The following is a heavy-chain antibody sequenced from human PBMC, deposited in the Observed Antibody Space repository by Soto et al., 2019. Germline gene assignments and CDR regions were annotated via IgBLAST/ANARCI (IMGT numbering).Heavy chain of an antibody. Sequence: QVQLVESGGGVVQPGRSLRLSCAASGFTFSSYAMHWVRQAPGKGLEWVAVISYDGSNKYYADSVKGRFTISRDNSKNTLYLQMNSRRAEDTAVYYCARDYTYSSSWYVHYYYGMDVWGQGTTVTVSS. D-gene: IGHD6-13*01. J-gene: IGHJ6*02. V-gene: IGHV3-30-3*01. CDR2: ISYDGSNK. CDR1: GFTFSSYA. CDR3: ARDYTYSSSWYVHYYYGMDV.